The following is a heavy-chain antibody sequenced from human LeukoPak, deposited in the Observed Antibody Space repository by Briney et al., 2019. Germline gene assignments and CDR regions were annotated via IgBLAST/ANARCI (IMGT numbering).Heavy chain of an antibody. CDR3: ARGNVRVYYDSSGYYYTAYYFDY. V-gene: IGHV4-30-4*01. J-gene: IGHJ4*02. CDR1: GGSITSGEHY. Sequence: KPSQTLSLTCTVSGGSITSGEHYCSWIRQPPGKGLEWIGYVAYTGSTNYNPSLKSRVTISVDTSKNQFSLKLSSVTAADTAVYYCARGNVRVYYDSSGYYYTAYYFDYWGQGTLVTVSS. D-gene: IGHD3-22*01. CDR2: VAYTGST.